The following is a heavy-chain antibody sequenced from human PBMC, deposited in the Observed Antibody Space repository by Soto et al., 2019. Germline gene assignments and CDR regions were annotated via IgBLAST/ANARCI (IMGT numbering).Heavy chain of an antibody. V-gene: IGHV3-15*01. Sequence: LRLSCAASGLSFTNACSWVRQAPGKGLEWVGLIKSKIDGATTDYTAPVKGRFTISRDDSKDTLYLQMNSLKTDDTAVYYCTTVLDYFTICGVCWGKGTLFRVSS. CDR1: GLSFTNAC. D-gene: IGHD3-3*01. J-gene: IGHJ4*02. CDR2: IKSKIDGATT. CDR3: TTVLDYFTICGVC.